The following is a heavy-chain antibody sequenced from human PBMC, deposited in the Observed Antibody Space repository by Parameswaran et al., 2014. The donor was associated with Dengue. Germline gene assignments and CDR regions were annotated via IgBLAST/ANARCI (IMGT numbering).Heavy chain of an antibody. Sequence: ASETLSLTCTVSGGSISSSSYYWGWIRQPPGKGLEWIGSIHYSGSTYYNPSLKSRVTISVDTSKNQFSLKLSSVTAADTAVYYCATQGADFWSTDKGGMDVWGQGTTVTVSS. CDR2: IHYSGST. D-gene: IGHD3-3*01. V-gene: IGHV4-39*07. J-gene: IGHJ6*02. CDR1: GGSISSSSYY. CDR3: ATQGADFWSTDKGGMDV.